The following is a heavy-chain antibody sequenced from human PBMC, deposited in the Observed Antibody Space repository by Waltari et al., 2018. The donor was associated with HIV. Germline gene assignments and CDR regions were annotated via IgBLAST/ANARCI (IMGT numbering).Heavy chain of an antibody. Sequence: EEQLVESGGGLVQPGGSLRLSCAASGSTFRTNWMHWVRQVPGKGLLWVSRINSAGSDTSVADSVKGRFTISRDNAKNTLYLQMNSLRAEDTAVYYCVRGAPFDFWGQGALVAVSS. CDR2: INSAGSDT. J-gene: IGHJ4*02. CDR1: GSTFRTNW. CDR3: VRGAPFDF. V-gene: IGHV3-74*01.